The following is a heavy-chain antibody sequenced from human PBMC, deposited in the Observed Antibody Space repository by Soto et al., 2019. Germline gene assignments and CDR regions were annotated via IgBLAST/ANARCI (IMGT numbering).Heavy chain of an antibody. J-gene: IGHJ4*02. D-gene: IGHD6-6*01. V-gene: IGHV3-23*01. CDR3: AKDGYSSSPTEPFDD. Sequence: PGGSLRLSCAASGFTFSSYAMSWVRQAPGKGLEWVSAISGSGGGTYYADSVKGRFTISRDNSKNTLYLQMNSLTAEDTAVYYCAKDGYSSSPTEPFDDWGQGTRVTVSS. CDR1: GFTFSSYA. CDR2: ISGSGGGT.